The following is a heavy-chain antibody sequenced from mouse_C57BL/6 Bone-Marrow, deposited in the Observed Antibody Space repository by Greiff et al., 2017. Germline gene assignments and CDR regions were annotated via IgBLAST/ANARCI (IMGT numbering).Heavy chain of an antibody. J-gene: IGHJ1*03. CDR2: ISSGGSYT. CDR3: ARLDGRYFDV. D-gene: IGHD2-3*01. V-gene: IGHV5-6*01. Sequence: EVMLVESGGDLVKPGGSLKLSCAASGFTFSSYGMSWVRQTPDKRLEWVATISSGGSYTYYPDSVKGRFTISRDNAQNTLYLQMSSLKSEDTAMYYCARLDGRYFDVWGTGTTVTVSA. CDR1: GFTFSSYG.